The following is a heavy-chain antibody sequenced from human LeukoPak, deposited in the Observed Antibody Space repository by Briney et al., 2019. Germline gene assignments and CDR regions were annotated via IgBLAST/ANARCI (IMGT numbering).Heavy chain of an antibody. Sequence: PGGSLRLSCTAPGFTVRTNYMSRVRQAPGKGLEWVSAISGSGGSTYYADSVKGRFTISRDNSKNTLYLQMNSLRAEDTAVYYCAKFDYYDSSGYYNKVLDAFDIWGQGTMVTVSS. V-gene: IGHV3-23*01. J-gene: IGHJ3*02. CDR3: AKFDYYDSSGYYNKVLDAFDI. CDR1: GFTVRTNY. D-gene: IGHD3-22*01. CDR2: ISGSGGST.